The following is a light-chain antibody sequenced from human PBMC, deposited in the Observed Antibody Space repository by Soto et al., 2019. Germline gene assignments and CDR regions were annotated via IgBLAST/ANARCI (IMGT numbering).Light chain of an antibody. V-gene: IGKV1-39*01. Sequence: DIQMTQSPSSLSASVGDRVTITCRASQSISSYLNWYQQKPGKAPKPLIYAASSLQRGVPSRFRGSGSGTDFTLTISSRQPEDFATYYCQQSNSTLFTFGQGTRWRL. J-gene: IGKJ5*01. CDR2: AAS. CDR1: QSISSY. CDR3: QQSNSTLFT.